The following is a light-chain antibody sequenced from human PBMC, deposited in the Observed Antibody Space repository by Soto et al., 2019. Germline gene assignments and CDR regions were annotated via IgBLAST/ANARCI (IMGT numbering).Light chain of an antibody. CDR2: EVC. Sequence: QSALTQPASVSGSPGQSITISCTGTSSDVGGYKYVSWYQHHADKAPKLMIYEVCNRPSGVSNRFSGSKSGNTASLTIYGLQAEDEADYYCSSFSSSTTLYVFXTGTKVTVL. V-gene: IGLV2-14*01. J-gene: IGLJ1*01. CDR3: SSFSSSTTLYV. CDR1: SSDVGGYKY.